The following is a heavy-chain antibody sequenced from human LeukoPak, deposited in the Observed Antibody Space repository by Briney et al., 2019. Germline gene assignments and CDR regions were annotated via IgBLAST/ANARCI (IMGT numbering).Heavy chain of an antibody. V-gene: IGHV1-18*01. J-gene: IGHJ4*01. CDR2: ISTYNGDT. CDR1: GYTFASYG. Sequence: ASVKVSCKASGYTFASYGINWVRQAPGQGLEWMGWISTYNGDTNYARKLHDRVTMTTDTSTSTAYMELRSLRSDDTAVYYCARGPIAAAGDYWGHGTLVTVSS. D-gene: IGHD6-13*01. CDR3: ARGPIAAAGDY.